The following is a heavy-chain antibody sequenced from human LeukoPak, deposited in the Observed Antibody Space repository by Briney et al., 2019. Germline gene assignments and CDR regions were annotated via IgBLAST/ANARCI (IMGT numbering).Heavy chain of an antibody. J-gene: IGHJ6*02. CDR2: IYYSGST. CDR3: ARVGTLTGYYRYYYYYGMDV. Sequence: SETLSLTCTVSGGPISSYYWSWIRQPPGKGLEWIGYIYYSGSTNYNPSLKSRVTISVDTSKNQFSLKPSSVTAADTAVYYCARVGTLTGYYRYYYYYGMDVWGQGTTVTVSS. CDR1: GGPISSYY. V-gene: IGHV4-59*01. D-gene: IGHD3-9*01.